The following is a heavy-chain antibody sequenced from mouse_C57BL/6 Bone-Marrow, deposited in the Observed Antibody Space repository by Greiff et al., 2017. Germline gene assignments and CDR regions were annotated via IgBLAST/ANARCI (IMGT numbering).Heavy chain of an antibody. Sequence: VQLQQSGAELVKPGASVKISCKASGYAFSSYWMNWVKQRPGKGLEWIGQIYPGDGDTNYNGKFKSKATLTVDKPSSTAYMQLSSLTSEDSAVYYCARWGYYAMDYWGQGTSVTVSS. V-gene: IGHV1-80*01. CDR2: IYPGDGDT. CDR3: ARWGYYAMDY. J-gene: IGHJ4*01. CDR1: GYAFSSYW.